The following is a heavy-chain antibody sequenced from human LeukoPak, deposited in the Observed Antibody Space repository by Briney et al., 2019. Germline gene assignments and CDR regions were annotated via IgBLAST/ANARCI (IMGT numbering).Heavy chain of an antibody. V-gene: IGHV4-34*01. CDR3: ARGPPETPTIFLSDHYSMDV. CDR2: INHSGST. CDR1: GGSFSGYY. Sequence: SETLSLTCAVYGGSFSGYYWSWIRQPPGKGLEWIGEINHSGSTNYNPSLKSRVTISVDTSKNQFSLKLSSVTAADTAVYYCARGPPETPTIFLSDHYSMDVWGRGTSVIIS. D-gene: IGHD5-24*01. J-gene: IGHJ6*03.